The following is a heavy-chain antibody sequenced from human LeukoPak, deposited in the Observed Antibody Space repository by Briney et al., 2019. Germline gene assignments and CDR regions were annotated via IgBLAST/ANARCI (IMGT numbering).Heavy chain of an antibody. Sequence: SETLSLTCTVCGGSISSYYWSWIRQPAGKGLEWIGRIYTSGSTNYNPSLKSRVTISVDKSKNQFSLKLSSVTAADTAVYYCARESSSGWYGGFDYWGQGTLVTVSS. J-gene: IGHJ4*02. V-gene: IGHV4-4*07. D-gene: IGHD6-19*01. CDR3: ARESSSGWYGGFDY. CDR1: GGSISSYY. CDR2: IYTSGST.